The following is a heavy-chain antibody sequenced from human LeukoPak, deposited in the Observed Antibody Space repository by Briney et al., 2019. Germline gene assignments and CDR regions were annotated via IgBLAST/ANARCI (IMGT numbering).Heavy chain of an antibody. J-gene: IGHJ4*02. D-gene: IGHD4-17*01. CDR1: GYTFTGYY. V-gene: IGHV1-2*06. CDR2: INPNSGGT. Sequence: ASVKVSCKASGYTFTGYYMHWVRQAPGQGLEWMGRINPNSGGTNYAQKFQGRVTMTRDTSISTAYMELSRLRSDDTAVYYCARDGKRMTTVTTIGYWGQGTLVTVSS. CDR3: ARDGKRMTTVTTIGY.